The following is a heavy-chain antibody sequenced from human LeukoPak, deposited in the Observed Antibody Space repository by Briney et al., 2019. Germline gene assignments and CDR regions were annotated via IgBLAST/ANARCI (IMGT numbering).Heavy chain of an antibody. CDR2: INMNTGNP. CDR3: ARDRSIVHLDF. J-gene: IGHJ4*02. V-gene: IGHV7-4-1*02. D-gene: IGHD3-16*02. Sequence: ASVKVSCKASGYTFTSHSINWVRQAPGQGLEWMGWINMNTGNPTYAQGFAGRFVFSLDTSASTAYMQIISLRAEDTAVYYCARDRSIVHLDFWGQGTLVTVSS. CDR1: GYTFTSHS.